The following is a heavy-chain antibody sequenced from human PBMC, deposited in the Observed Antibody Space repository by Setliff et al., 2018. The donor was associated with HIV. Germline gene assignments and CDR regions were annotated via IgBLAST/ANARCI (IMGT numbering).Heavy chain of an antibody. J-gene: IGHJ4*02. CDR1: GYSVSSGYH. D-gene: IGHD3-22*01. V-gene: IGHV4-34*01. CDR3: ARGGGYDRSGYYPFDY. CDR2: INHSGST. Sequence: SETLSLTCAVSGYSVSSGYHWSWIRQSPEKGLEWIGEINHSGSTNYNPSLKSRVTMSVDTSKNQFSLKLSSVTAADTAVYYCARGGGYDRSGYYPFDYWGQGTPVTVSS.